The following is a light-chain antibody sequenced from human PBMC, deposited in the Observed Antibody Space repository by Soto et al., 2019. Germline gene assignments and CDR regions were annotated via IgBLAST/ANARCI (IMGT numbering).Light chain of an antibody. Sequence: EIVLTQSPGTLSLSPGESATLSCRASQSVSRNYIAWYRQKPGQTPRLLIHGASSRATGIPDRFGGSGSGTDFTLTISRLEPEDFAVYYCQQHSNFFGPGTKVEI. CDR3: QQHSNF. J-gene: IGKJ3*01. CDR2: GAS. V-gene: IGKV3D-20*02. CDR1: QSVSRNY.